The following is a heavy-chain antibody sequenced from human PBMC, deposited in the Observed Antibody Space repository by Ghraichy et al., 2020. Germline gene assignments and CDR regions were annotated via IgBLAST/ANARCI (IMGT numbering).Heavy chain of an antibody. D-gene: IGHD3-22*01. V-gene: IGHV3-23*01. CDR1: GFTFSSYA. CDR3: ASPSGSSGYYYPSDY. CDR2: ISGSGGST. Sequence: GGSLRLSCAASGFTFSSYAMSWVRQAPGKGLEWVSAISGSGGSTYYADSVKGRFTISRDNSKNTLYLQMTSQRAEDTAVYYCASPSGSSGYYYPSDYWGQGPRVTVSS. J-gene: IGHJ4*02.